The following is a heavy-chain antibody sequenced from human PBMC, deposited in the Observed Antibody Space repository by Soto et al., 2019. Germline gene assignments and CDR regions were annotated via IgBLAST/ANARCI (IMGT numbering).Heavy chain of an antibody. D-gene: IGHD2-8*01. CDR2: IYYSGST. CDR3: ARVNGGPYFFDY. V-gene: IGHV4-61*01. Sequence: SETLSLTCTVSGGSVSSGSYYWSWIRQPPGKGLEWIGYIYYSGSTDYNPSLKSRVTISVDTSKNQFSLKLRSVTAADTAVYYCARVNGGPYFFDYWGQGTLVTVSS. CDR1: GGSVSSGSYY. J-gene: IGHJ4*02.